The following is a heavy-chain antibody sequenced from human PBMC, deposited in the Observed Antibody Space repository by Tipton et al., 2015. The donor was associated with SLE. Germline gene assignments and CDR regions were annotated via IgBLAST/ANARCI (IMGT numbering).Heavy chain of an antibody. J-gene: IGHJ4*02. V-gene: IGHV3-23*01. Sequence: SLRLSCAASGFTFSSYAMSWVRQAPGKGLEWVSAISGSGGSTYYADSVKGRFTISRDNSKNTLYLQMNSLRAEDTAVYYCARDRTMVRGVISLDYWGQGTLVTVSS. CDR3: ARDRTMVRGVISLDY. D-gene: IGHD3-10*01. CDR2: ISGSGGST. CDR1: GFTFSSYA.